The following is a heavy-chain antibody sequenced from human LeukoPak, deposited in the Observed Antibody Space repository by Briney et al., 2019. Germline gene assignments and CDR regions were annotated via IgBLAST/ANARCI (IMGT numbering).Heavy chain of an antibody. Sequence: SVKVSCKASGGTLSSYAISWVRQAPGQGLEWMGGIIPIFGTANYAQKFQGRVTITTDESTSTAYMELSSLRSEDTAVYYCARVGGGTEYYYYIDVWGKGTTVTVSS. CDR3: ARVGGGTEYYYYIDV. J-gene: IGHJ6*03. D-gene: IGHD2-15*01. V-gene: IGHV1-69*05. CDR2: IIPIFGTA. CDR1: GGTLSSYA.